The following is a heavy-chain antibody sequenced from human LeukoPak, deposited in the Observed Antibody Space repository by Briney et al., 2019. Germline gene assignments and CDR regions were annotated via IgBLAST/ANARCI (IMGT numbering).Heavy chain of an antibody. J-gene: IGHJ3*02. D-gene: IGHD3-9*01. V-gene: IGHV4-59*01. CDR3: AREGNYDILTGLDAFDI. Sequence: SETLSLTCTVSGGSISSYYWSWIRQPPRKGLEWIAYIYNRGSTNYNPSLKSRVTISVDTSKNQFSLKLSSVTAADTAVYYCAREGNYDILTGLDAFDIWGQGTMVTVSS. CDR1: GGSISSYY. CDR2: IYNRGST.